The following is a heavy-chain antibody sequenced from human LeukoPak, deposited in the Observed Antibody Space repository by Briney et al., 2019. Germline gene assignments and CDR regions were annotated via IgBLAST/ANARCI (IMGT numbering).Heavy chain of an antibody. Sequence: GGSLRLSCAASGFTFSSPWMTWVRQAPGKGLEWVANIKEDGSVKNYVVSVKGRFTISRDNAKNSLYLQMHSLRAEDTAVYYCARAPDSSGYFSDYWGQGTLVTVSS. J-gene: IGHJ4*02. CDR3: ARAPDSSGYFSDY. CDR1: GFTFSSPW. V-gene: IGHV3-7*02. D-gene: IGHD3-22*01. CDR2: IKEDGSVK.